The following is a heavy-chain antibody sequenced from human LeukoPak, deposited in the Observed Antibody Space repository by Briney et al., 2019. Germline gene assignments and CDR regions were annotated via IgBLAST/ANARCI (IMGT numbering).Heavy chain of an antibody. J-gene: IGHJ6*02. D-gene: IGHD5-18*01. CDR3: ARDYDSYGSRYYYYYYGMDV. Sequence: PGGSLRLSCAASGFTFSSYSMNWVRQAPGKGLEWVSSISSSSSYIYYADSVKGRFTISRDNAKNSLYLQMNSLRAEDTAVYYCARDYDSYGSRYYYYYYGMDVWAKGPRSPSP. CDR2: ISSSSSYI. V-gene: IGHV3-21*01. CDR1: GFTFSSYS.